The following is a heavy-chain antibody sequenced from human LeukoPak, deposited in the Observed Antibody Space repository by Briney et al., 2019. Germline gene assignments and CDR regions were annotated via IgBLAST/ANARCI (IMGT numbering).Heavy chain of an antibody. CDR2: ISYDGSNK. CDR1: GFTFSSYG. V-gene: IGHV3-30*18. D-gene: IGHD5-12*01. CDR3: AKDHGYSGYDSYYFDY. J-gene: IGHJ4*02. Sequence: PGGSLRLFCAASGFTFSSYGMHWVRQAPGKGLEWVAVISYDGSNKYYADSVKGRFTISRDNSKNTLYLQMNSLRAEDTAVYYCAKDHGYSGYDSYYFDYWGQGTLVTVSS.